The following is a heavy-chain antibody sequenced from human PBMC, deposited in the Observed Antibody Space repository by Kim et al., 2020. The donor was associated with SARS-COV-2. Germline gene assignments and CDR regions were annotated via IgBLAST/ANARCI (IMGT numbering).Heavy chain of an antibody. J-gene: IGHJ5*02. V-gene: IGHV1-46*01. CDR3: TRECPKCYWFDP. Sequence: ASVKVSCKASGYTITAYFIHWVRLAPGQGLEWMGTFYPNTDTSASAQKFQDRLTVTRDTSSFTFYMELNSLTSDDTAVYYCTRECPKCYWFDPWGQGTLVTVSS. CDR1: GYTITAYF. D-gene: IGHD2-2*01. CDR2: FYPNTDTS.